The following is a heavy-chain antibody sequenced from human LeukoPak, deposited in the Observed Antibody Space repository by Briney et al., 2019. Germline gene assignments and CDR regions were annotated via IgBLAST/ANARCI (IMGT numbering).Heavy chain of an antibody. CDR2: INSDGSTT. CDR1: GFTISSYW. CDR3: ARSSTGFDH. J-gene: IGHJ4*02. V-gene: IGHV3-74*01. Sequence: PGGSLRLSCAASGFTISSYWMHWVRQAPGKGLVWVSRINSDGSTTIYADSVKGRFTISRDNAKNTLYLQMNSLRAEDTAVYYCARSSTGFDHWGQGTLVTVSS.